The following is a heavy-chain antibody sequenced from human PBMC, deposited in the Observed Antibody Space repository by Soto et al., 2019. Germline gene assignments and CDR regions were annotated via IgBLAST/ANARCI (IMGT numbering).Heavy chain of an antibody. CDR3: ARSSIAAAGAYFDY. V-gene: IGHV3-11*05. J-gene: IGHJ4*02. Sequence: QVQLVESGGGLVKPGGSLRLSCAASGFTFSDYYMSWIRQAPGKGLEWVSYISSSSSYTNYADSVKGRFTISRDNAKNSLYLQMNSLSAEDTAVYYCARSSIAAAGAYFDYWGQGTLVTVSS. CDR1: GFTFSDYY. CDR2: ISSSSSYT. D-gene: IGHD6-13*01.